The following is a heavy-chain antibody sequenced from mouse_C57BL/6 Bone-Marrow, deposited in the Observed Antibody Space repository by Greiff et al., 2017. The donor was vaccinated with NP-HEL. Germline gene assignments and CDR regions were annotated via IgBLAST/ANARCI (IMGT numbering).Heavy chain of an antibody. Sequence: QLQQSGPELVKPGASVKIPCKASGYTFTDYNMDWVKQSHGKSLEWIGDINPNNGGTIYNQKFKGKATLTVDKSSSTAYMELRSLTSEDTAVYYCARPTVVAKAMDYWGQGTSVTVSS. CDR3: ARPTVVAKAMDY. J-gene: IGHJ4*01. D-gene: IGHD1-1*01. CDR1: GYTFTDYN. CDR2: INPNNGGT. V-gene: IGHV1-18*01.